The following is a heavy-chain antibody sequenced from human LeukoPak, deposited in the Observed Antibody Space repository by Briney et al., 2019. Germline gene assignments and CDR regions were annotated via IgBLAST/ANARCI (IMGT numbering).Heavy chain of an antibody. CDR1: GFTFTSSA. D-gene: IGHD3-10*01. CDR2: IVVGSGNT. J-gene: IGHJ4*02. V-gene: IGHV1-58*01. Sequence: GASVKVSCKASGFTFTSSAVQWVRQARGQRLEWIGCIVVGSGNTNYAQKFQERVTITMDMSTSTAYMELSSLRSEDTAVYYCAADFYGSGIFDYFDYWGQGTLVTVSS. CDR3: AADFYGSGIFDYFDY.